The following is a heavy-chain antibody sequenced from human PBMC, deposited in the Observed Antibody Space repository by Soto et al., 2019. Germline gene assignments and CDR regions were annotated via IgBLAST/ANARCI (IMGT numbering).Heavy chain of an antibody. J-gene: IGHJ3*02. D-gene: IGHD5-18*01. CDR3: ARVLSGYSYGLGAFDI. CDR1: GGSISSGDYY. V-gene: IGHV4-30-4*01. CDR2: IYYSGST. Sequence: LSLTCTVSGGSISSGDYYWSWIRQPPGKGLEWIGYIYYSGSTYYNPSLKSRVTISVDTSKNQFSLKLSSVTAADTAVYYCARVLSGYSYGLGAFDIWGQGTMVTVSS.